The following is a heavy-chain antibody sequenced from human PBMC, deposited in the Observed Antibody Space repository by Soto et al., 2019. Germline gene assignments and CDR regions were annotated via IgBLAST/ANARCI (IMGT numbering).Heavy chain of an antibody. Sequence: PSETLSLTCTVSGGSISSGDYCRSWIRQPPGKGLEWIGYIYYSGSTYYNPSLKSRVTISVDTSKNQFSLKLSSVTAADTAVYYCARDPLTTVTTYYYYYGMDVWGQGTTVTVSS. V-gene: IGHV4-30-4*01. CDR1: GGSISSGDYC. J-gene: IGHJ6*02. CDR3: ARDPLTTVTTYYYYYGMDV. D-gene: IGHD4-17*01. CDR2: IYYSGST.